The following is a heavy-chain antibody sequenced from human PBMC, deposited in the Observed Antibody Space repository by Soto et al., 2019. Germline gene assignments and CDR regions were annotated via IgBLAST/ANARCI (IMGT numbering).Heavy chain of an antibody. CDR1: GGTFRSYT. J-gene: IGHJ4*02. Sequence: GASVPVSYMASGGTFRSYTIAWVRQAPGKGLAWMGEIIPLFGTTNYVEKFQGRLTITADASTSTAYMELSSLRSEDTAMYYCARESIAAAGTDYGGQGTLVTAPQ. CDR2: IIPLFGTT. CDR3: ARESIAAAGTDY. V-gene: IGHV1-69*13. D-gene: IGHD6-13*01.